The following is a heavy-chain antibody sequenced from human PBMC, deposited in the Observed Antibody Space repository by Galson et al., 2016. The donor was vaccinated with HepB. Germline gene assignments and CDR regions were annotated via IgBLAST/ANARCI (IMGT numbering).Heavy chain of an antibody. CDR2: ISGSGGYT. V-gene: IGHV3-23*01. D-gene: IGHD5-18*01. CDR3: AKDRGIGYSYGYSSEYYGMDV. J-gene: IGHJ6*02. CDR1: GFTFNNYA. Sequence: SLRLSCAASGFTFNNYAMNWVRQAPGKGLEWVSAISGSGGYTYYAGSVKGRFTISRVNSKNTLYLQMDRLRVEDTAVYYCAKDRGIGYSYGYSSEYYGMDVWGPGTTVTVSS.